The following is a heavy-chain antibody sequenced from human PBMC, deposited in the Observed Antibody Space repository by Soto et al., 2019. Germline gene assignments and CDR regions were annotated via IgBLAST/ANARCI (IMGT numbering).Heavy chain of an antibody. CDR3: ASSEGNYYYYGMDV. CDR1: RFRFSDYY. Sequence: GGSLRLSCEASRFRFSDYYMSWVRQAPGKGLEWVSFISSSGTTIYYADSVKGRFTTSRDNAKNSLFLQMNSLRVEDTAVYYCASSEGNYYYYGMDVWGKGTTVTVSS. V-gene: IGHV3-11*01. J-gene: IGHJ6*04. CDR2: ISSSGTTI.